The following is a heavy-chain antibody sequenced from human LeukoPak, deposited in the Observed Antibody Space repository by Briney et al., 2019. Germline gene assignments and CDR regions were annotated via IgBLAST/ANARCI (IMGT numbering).Heavy chain of an antibody. D-gene: IGHD3-22*01. Sequence: GGSLRLSCAASGFTFSSYSTNWVRQAPGKGLEWVSSISSSSSYIYYADSVKGRFTISRDNAKNSLYLQMNSLRAEDTAVYYCAGETTYYYDSSGYLLKWGQGTLVTVSS. V-gene: IGHV3-21*01. CDR3: AGETTYYYDSSGYLLK. CDR2: ISSSSSYI. CDR1: GFTFSSYS. J-gene: IGHJ4*02.